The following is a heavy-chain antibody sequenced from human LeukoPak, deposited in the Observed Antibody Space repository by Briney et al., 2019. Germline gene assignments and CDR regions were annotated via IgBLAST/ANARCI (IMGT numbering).Heavy chain of an antibody. CDR2: IYHSGST. CDR3: ARESTDDYDFWSGYPNEQYYFDY. J-gene: IGHJ4*02. CDR1: GYSISSGYY. D-gene: IGHD3-3*01. Sequence: SETLSLTCAVSGYSISSGYYWGWIRQPPGKGLEWIGSIYHSGSTYYNPSLKSRVTISVDTSKNQFSLKLSSMTAADTAVYYCARESTDDYDFWSGYPNEQYYFDYWGQGTLVTVSS. V-gene: IGHV4-38-2*02.